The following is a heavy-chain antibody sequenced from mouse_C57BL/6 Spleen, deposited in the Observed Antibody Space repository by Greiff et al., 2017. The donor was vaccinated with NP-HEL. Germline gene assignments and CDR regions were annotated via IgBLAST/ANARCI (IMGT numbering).Heavy chain of an antibody. CDR2: ISSGGSYT. CDR1: GFTFSSYG. D-gene: IGHD2-3*01. V-gene: IGHV5-6*01. J-gene: IGHJ2*01. Sequence: EVHLVESGGDLVKPGGSLKLSCAASGFTFSSYGMSWVRQTPDKRLEWVATISSGGSYTYYPDSVKGRFTISRDNAKNTLYLQMSSLKSEDTAMYYCARHNPDGYYDYWGQGTTLTVSS. CDR3: ARHNPDGYYDY.